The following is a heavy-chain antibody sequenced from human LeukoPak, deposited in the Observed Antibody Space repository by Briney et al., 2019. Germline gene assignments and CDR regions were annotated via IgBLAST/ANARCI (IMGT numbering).Heavy chain of an antibody. CDR3: ARRPNGSFDY. J-gene: IGHJ4*02. D-gene: IGHD2-15*01. CDR1: GGSISSNSYY. V-gene: IGHV4-39*01. Sequence: SETLSLTCTVSGGSISSNSYYWGWIRQPPGKGLEWIGSIYYSGSTYYNPSLKSRVPISIDTSKNQFSLDLSSVTAADTAVYYCARRPNGSFDYWGQGTLVTVSS. CDR2: IYYSGST.